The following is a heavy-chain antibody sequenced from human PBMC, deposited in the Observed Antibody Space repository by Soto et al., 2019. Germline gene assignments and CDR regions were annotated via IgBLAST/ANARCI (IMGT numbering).Heavy chain of an antibody. J-gene: IGHJ4*02. V-gene: IGHV3-11*06. CDR1: GFTFSDYY. D-gene: IGHD1-7*01. Sequence: VGSLRLSCAASGFTFSDYYMSWIRQAPGKGLEWVSYISSSSSYTNYADSVKGRFTISRDNAKNSLYLQMNSLRAEDTAVYYCASGITGTGLDYWGQGTLVTVSS. CDR3: ASGITGTGLDY. CDR2: ISSSSSYT.